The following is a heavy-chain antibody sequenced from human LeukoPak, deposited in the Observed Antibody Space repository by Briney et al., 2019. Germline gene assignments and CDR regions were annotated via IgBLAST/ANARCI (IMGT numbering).Heavy chain of an antibody. D-gene: IGHD2-8*01. CDR3: ARLMVYAGLGLDYFDY. J-gene: IGHJ4*02. CDR2: IYHSGST. V-gene: IGHV4-38-2*01. Sequence: SETLSLTCAVSGYSISSGYYWGWIRQPPGKGLEWIGSIYHSGSTYYNPSIKGRVTISVDTSKNQFSLKLSSVTAADTAVYYCARLMVYAGLGLDYFDYWGQGTLVTVSS. CDR1: GYSISSGYY.